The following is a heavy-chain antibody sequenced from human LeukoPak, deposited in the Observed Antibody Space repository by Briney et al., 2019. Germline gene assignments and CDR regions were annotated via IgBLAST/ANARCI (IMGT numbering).Heavy chain of an antibody. CDR1: GLTFSTSG. V-gene: IGHV3-21*06. CDR2: IGPTGSDR. D-gene: IGHD1-14*01. J-gene: IGHJ4*02. Sequence: PAGSLRLSCTASGLTFSTSGVNWVRQAPGKGLGWVASIGPTGSDRYHADSINGRFTTSRDNANNFMYLQMNSLRAEDTAVYYCAAETNGRHYDYWGQGTLLTVSS. CDR3: AAETNGRHYDY.